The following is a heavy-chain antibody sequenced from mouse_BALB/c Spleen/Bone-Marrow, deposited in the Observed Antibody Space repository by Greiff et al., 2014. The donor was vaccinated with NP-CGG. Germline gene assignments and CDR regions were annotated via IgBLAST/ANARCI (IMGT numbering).Heavy chain of an antibody. J-gene: IGHJ4*01. V-gene: IGHV2-9*02. D-gene: IGHD1-2*01. CDR2: IWAGGST. CDR3: ARRLRTGGYYAMDY. CDR1: GFSLTSYG. Sequence: VQLQQSGPGLVAPSQSLSITCTVSGFSLTSYGVHWVRQPPGKGLEWLGVIWAGGSTNYNSALMSRLSISKDNSKRQVFLKMNSLQTDDTAMYYCARRLRTGGYYAMDYWGQGTSVTVSS.